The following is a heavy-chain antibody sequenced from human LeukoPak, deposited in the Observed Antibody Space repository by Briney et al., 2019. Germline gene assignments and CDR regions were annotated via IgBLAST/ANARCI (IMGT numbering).Heavy chain of an antibody. Sequence: PGGSLRLSCAASGFTFSDYYMSWIRQAPGKGLEWVSYISSSGSTIYYADSVKGRFTISRDNAKNSLYLQMNSLRAEDTAVYYCARDYRYDSSGYLKHWGQGTLVTVSS. V-gene: IGHV3-11*04. D-gene: IGHD3-22*01. CDR1: GFTFSDYY. J-gene: IGHJ4*02. CDR2: ISSSGSTI. CDR3: ARDYRYDSSGYLKH.